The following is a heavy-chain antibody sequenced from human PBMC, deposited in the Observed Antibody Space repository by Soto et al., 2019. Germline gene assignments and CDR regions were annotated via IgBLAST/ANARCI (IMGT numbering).Heavy chain of an antibody. CDR3: AKGVYHYDILTGYIDY. J-gene: IGHJ4*02. D-gene: IGHD3-9*01. Sequence: GCSLRLSCAAAGFSFSSYGMHWVRQAPGKGLEWVAVISYDGSNKYYADSVKGRFTISRDNSKNTLYLQMNSLRAEDTAVYYCAKGVYHYDILTGYIDYWGQGTLVTASS. CDR2: ISYDGSNK. CDR1: GFSFSSYG. V-gene: IGHV3-30*18.